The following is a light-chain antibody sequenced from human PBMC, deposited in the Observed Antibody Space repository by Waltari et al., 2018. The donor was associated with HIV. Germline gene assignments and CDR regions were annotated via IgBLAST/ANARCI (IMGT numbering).Light chain of an antibody. CDR2: DAS. J-gene: IGKJ4*01. CDR1: QDITHY. V-gene: IGKV1-33*01. CDR3: QQYDNLLLT. Sequence: DIQMTHSPSSLSASVGDRVTIPSQASQDITHYLNWYQPKPGKAPKLLIYDASNLETGAPSRFSGSGSGTDFTFTISSLQPEDIATYYCQQYDNLLLTFGGGTKVEIK.